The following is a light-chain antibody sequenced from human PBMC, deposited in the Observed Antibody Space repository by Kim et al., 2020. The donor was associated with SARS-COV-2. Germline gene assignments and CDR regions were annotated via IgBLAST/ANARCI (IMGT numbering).Light chain of an antibody. CDR1: TRAVASGNQ. J-gene: IGLJ2*01. CDR2: DTS. Sequence: PGRTVTPACAAITRAVASGNQPDWFQHMPGQAPHTLIYDTSNKHARTPARLSASLRGGNAALSLSGALPEDEAEYSCLLSYEGYRIFGGGTQLTVL. CDR3: LLSYEGYRI. V-gene: IGLV7-46*01.